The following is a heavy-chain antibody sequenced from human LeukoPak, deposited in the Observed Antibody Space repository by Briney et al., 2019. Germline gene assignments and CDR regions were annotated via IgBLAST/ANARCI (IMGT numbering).Heavy chain of an antibody. CDR3: ARRGPARTLDY. V-gene: IGHV4-34*01. CDR1: GESFSGYY. D-gene: IGHD3-16*01. Sequence: PSGTLSLTCAVYGESFSGYYWNWIRQSPGKGLEWIGEINHSGSTNYNPSLKSRVTVSVDTSKNQFFLKLRSVTAADTAMYYCARRGPARTLDYWGQGTLVTVSS. J-gene: IGHJ4*02. CDR2: INHSGST.